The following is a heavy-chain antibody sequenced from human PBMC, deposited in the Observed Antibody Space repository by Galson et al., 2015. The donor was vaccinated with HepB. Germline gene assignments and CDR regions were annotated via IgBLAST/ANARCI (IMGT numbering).Heavy chain of an antibody. Sequence: SLRLSCAASGFTSSSYAMHWVRQAPGKGLEWVAVISYDGSNKYYADSVKGRFTISRDNSKNTLYLQMNSLRAEDTAVYYCARDPEMATIKGYFDYWGQGTLVTVSS. J-gene: IGHJ4*02. V-gene: IGHV3-30*04. D-gene: IGHD5-24*01. CDR1: GFTSSSYA. CDR2: ISYDGSNK. CDR3: ARDPEMATIKGYFDY.